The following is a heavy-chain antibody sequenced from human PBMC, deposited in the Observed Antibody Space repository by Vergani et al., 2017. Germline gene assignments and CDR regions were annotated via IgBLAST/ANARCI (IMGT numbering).Heavy chain of an antibody. D-gene: IGHD3/OR15-3a*01. J-gene: IGHJ4*02. CDR1: GVSITGGNY. Sequence: QVQLQESGPGLLRPSETLSLTCRVSGVSITGGNYWGWVRQSPVSGLEWLGSVFHFGTLYYNPSLQSRVTISIDANNHFSLKLTSVTAADTAVYYCVRDFHSRGPFDGWGQGSLVTVAS. CDR2: VFHFGTL. CDR3: VRDFHSRGPFDG. V-gene: IGHV4-38-2*02.